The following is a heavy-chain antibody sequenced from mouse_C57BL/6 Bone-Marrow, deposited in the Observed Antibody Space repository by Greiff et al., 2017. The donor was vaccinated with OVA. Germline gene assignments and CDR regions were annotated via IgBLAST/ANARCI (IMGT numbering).Heavy chain of an antibody. V-gene: IGHV1-82*01. J-gene: IGHJ4*01. CDR3: AAITTVVATRYAMDY. D-gene: IGHD1-1*01. CDR1: GYAFSSSW. CDR2: IYPGDGDT. Sequence: VQLQQSGPELVKPGASVKISCKASGYAFSSSWMNWVKQRPGKGLEWIGRIYPGDGDTNYNGKFKGKATLTADKSSSTAYMQLSSLTSEDSAVYFCAAITTVVATRYAMDYWGQGTSVTVSS.